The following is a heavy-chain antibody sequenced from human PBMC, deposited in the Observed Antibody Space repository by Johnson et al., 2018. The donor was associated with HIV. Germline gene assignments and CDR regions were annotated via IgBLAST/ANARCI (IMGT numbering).Heavy chain of an antibody. Sequence: QVQLVESGGGLVQPGGSLRLSCAASGFTFSTYAMHWVRQAPGKGLEWVAVIWYDGSNKYYADSVKGRFTISRDNSKNTLYLQMNSLRAEDTAVYYCANIGSGWYSDAFDIWGQGTMVTVSS. CDR3: ANIGSGWYSDAFDI. J-gene: IGHJ3*02. CDR2: IWYDGSNK. D-gene: IGHD6-19*01. CDR1: GFTFSTYA. V-gene: IGHV3-30*04.